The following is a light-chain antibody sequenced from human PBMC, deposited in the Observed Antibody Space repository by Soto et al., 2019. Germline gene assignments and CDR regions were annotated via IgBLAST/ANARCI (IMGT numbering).Light chain of an antibody. V-gene: IGLV3-9*01. CDR1: DIENKN. Sequence: SYELTQPLSVSVGLGQTARITGGGNDIENKNVHWCQQKLGQAPVLVLFRDSNRPSGISERFSGANSGNTATLSISGAQDGDEADYYCQVWASNTYVFGTGTKLTVL. CDR2: RDS. CDR3: QVWASNTYV. J-gene: IGLJ1*01.